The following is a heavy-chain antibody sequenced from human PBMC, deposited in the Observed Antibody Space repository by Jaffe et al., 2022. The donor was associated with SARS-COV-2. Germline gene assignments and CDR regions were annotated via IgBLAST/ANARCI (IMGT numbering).Heavy chain of an antibody. Sequence: EVQLVESGGGLVQPGGSLKLSCAASGFTFSGSAMHWVRQASGKGLEWVGRIRSKANSYATAYAASVKGRFTISRDDSKNTAYLQMNSLKTEDTAVYYCTRATVLLWFGEQTSDWFDPWGQGTLVTVSS. V-gene: IGHV3-73*01. CDR3: TRATVLLWFGEQTSDWFDP. CDR1: GFTFSGSA. CDR2: IRSKANSYAT. J-gene: IGHJ5*02. D-gene: IGHD3-10*01.